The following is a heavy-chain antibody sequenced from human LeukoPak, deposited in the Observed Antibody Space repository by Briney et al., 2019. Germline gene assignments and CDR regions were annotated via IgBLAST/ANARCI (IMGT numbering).Heavy chain of an antibody. D-gene: IGHD6-13*01. V-gene: IGHV3-48*03. CDR1: GFTFSSYE. Sequence: QSGGSLRLSCAASGFTFSSYEMNWVRQAPGKGLEWVSYISSSGSTIYYADPVKGRFTISRDNAKNSLYLQMNSLRAEDTAVYYCAREGSSSWFPFDYWGQGTLVTVSS. CDR2: ISSSGSTI. J-gene: IGHJ4*02. CDR3: AREGSSSWFPFDY.